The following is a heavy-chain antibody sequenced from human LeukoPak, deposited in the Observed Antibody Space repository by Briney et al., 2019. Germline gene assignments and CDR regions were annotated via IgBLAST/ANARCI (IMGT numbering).Heavy chain of an antibody. CDR1: GFTFSSYS. J-gene: IGHJ2*01. CDR2: ISSSSSYI. Sequence: PGGTLRLSCAASGFTFSSYSMNWVRQAPGKGLEWVSSISSSSSYIYYADSVKGRFTISRDNAKNSLYLEMNSLRYEDTALYYCAKEGAWGNWYFDLWGRGTLVTVSS. D-gene: IGHD3-16*01. V-gene: IGHV3-21*01. CDR3: AKEGAWGNWYFDL.